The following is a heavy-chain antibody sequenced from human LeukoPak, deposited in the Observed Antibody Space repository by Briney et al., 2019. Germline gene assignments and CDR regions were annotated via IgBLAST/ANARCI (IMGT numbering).Heavy chain of an antibody. J-gene: IGHJ5*02. CDR2: ISQSGST. CDR1: GGSFSFYY. D-gene: IGHD3-22*01. Sequence: PSETLSLTCGVSGGSFSFYYWSWIRQPPGKGLEWIGEISQSGSTNYNPSLKSRVTISVDTSKNQFSLKLSSVTAADTAVYYCASDYYDSSGFARLWWFDPWGQGTLVTVSS. CDR3: ASDYYDSSGFARLWWFDP. V-gene: IGHV4-34*01.